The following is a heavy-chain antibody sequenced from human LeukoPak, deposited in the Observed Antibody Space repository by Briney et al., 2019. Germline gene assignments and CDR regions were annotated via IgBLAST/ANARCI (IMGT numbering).Heavy chain of an antibody. V-gene: IGHV4-4*07. CDR1: GGSISSYY. D-gene: IGHD5-12*01. CDR3: ARATYKRRYSGYVFPDY. J-gene: IGHJ4*02. CDR2: IYTSGST. Sequence: SETLSLTCTVSGGSISSYYWSWIRQPAGKGLEWIGRIYTSGSTNYNPSLKSRVTMSVDTSKNQFSLKLSSVTAADTAVYYCARATYKRRYSGYVFPDYWGQGTLVTVSS.